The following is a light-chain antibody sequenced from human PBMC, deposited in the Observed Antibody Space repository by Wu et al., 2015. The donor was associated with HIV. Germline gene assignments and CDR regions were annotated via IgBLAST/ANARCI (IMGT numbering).Light chain of an antibody. V-gene: IGKV3-20*01. J-gene: IGKJ1*01. CDR3: QQYGSSPQT. CDR2: GAS. Sequence: EIVLTQSPATLSLSPGERATLSCRASQSVNSYLAWYQQKPGQAPRLLIYGASSRATGIPDRFSGSGSGTDFTLTISRLEPEDFAVYYCQQYGSSPQTFGQGTKVEIK. CDR1: QSVNSY.